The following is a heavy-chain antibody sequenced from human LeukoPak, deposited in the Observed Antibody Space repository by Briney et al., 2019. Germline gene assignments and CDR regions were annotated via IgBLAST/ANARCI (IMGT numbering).Heavy chain of an antibody. CDR2: IYYSGST. CDR3: ARDRMNYADAFDI. V-gene: IGHV4-39*07. Sequence: SETLSLTCTVSGGSISSSSYYWGWIRQPPGKGLEWIGSIYYSGSTYYNPSLKSRVTISVDTSKNQFSLKLSSVTAADTAVYYCARDRMNYADAFDIWGQGTMVTVSS. J-gene: IGHJ3*02. CDR1: GGSISSSSYY. D-gene: IGHD1-7*01.